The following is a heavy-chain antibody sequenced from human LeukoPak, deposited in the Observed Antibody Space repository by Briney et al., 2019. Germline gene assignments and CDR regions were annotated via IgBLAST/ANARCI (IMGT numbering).Heavy chain of an antibody. CDR1: VVSICSSSGIC. D-gene: IGHD4-23*01. CDR3: ARNGGNSDYDY. Sequence: SETLSLTCAVSVVSICSSSGICWAWVRQPPGKGLKWIGEFYHSGATNYNPSLKSRVTMLLDKSKNQFSLKLNSVTAADSAVNYCARNGGNSDYDYWGQGTLVTVSA. CDR2: FYHSGAT. V-gene: IGHV4-4*02. J-gene: IGHJ4*02.